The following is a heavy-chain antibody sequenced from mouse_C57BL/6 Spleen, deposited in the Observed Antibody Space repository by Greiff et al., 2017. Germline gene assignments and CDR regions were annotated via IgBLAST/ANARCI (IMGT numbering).Heavy chain of an antibody. J-gene: IGHJ1*03. Sequence: EVKVVESGGGLVQPGGSLSLSCAASGFTFTDYYMSWVRQPPGKALEWLGFIRNKANGYTTEYSASVKGRFTISRDNSQSILYLQMNARRAEDSATYYCARFYGRGDWYFDVWGTGTTVTVSS. D-gene: IGHD1-1*01. CDR1: GFTFTDYY. V-gene: IGHV7-3*01. CDR3: ARFYGRGDWYFDV. CDR2: IRNKANGYTT.